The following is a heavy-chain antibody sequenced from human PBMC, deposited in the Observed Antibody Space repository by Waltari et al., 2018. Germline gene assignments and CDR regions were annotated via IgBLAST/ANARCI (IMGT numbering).Heavy chain of an antibody. V-gene: IGHV2-5*01. J-gene: IGHJ5*02. CDR2: IYWNDDK. Sequence: QITLKESGPTLVKPTQTLTLTCTFSGFSLSTSGVGVGWIRQPPGKALEWLALIYWNDDKRYSPSLKSRLTITKDTSKNQVVLTMTNIDPVDTATYYCAHSKLFWSGSGWFDPWGQGTLVTVSS. D-gene: IGHD3-3*01. CDR3: AHSKLFWSGSGWFDP. CDR1: GFSLSTSGVG.